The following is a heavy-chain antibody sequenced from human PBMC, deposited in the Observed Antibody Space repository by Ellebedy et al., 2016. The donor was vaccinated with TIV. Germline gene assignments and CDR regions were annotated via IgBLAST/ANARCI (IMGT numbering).Heavy chain of an antibody. CDR2: IYFSGST. Sequence: MPSETLSLTCTVSGGSINGYYWSWIRQPAGKGLEWNGRIYFSGSTNYNPSLKSPFTMSLDASKNQFSLKLGSVTAADTAVYYCTRGPAPSGYGMDVWGQGTTVTVSS. CDR3: TRGPAPSGYGMDV. V-gene: IGHV4-4*07. D-gene: IGHD2-2*01. CDR1: GGSINGYY. J-gene: IGHJ6*02.